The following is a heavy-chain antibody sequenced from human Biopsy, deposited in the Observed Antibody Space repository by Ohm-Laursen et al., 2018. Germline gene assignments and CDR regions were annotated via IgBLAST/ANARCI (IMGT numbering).Heavy chain of an antibody. CDR2: IVPILGHL. CDR3: AADADGYYTEFDY. Sequence: ASVKVSCKASGGPSTNYAFSWVRQAPGQGLEWVGRIVPILGHLNYAQRFQGRVSITADKSTSYVYMELSRLTSGDTAVHYCAADADGYYTEFDYWGPGTLVTVSS. CDR1: GGPSTNYA. V-gene: IGHV1-69*04. J-gene: IGHJ4*02. D-gene: IGHD3-3*01.